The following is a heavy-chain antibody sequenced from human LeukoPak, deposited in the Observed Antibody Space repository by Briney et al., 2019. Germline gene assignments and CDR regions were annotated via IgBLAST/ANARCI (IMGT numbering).Heavy chain of an antibody. CDR3: ARDRGGSYSAIDY. V-gene: IGHV3-69-1*01. Sequence: GGSLRLSCAASGFTFSSYIMNWVRQAPGKGLEWVSFISSSSTIYYADSVKGRFTISRDNAKNSLYLQMNSLRAEDTAVYYCARDRGGSYSAIDYWGQGTLVTVSS. J-gene: IGHJ4*02. CDR2: ISSSSTI. D-gene: IGHD1-26*01. CDR1: GFTFSSYI.